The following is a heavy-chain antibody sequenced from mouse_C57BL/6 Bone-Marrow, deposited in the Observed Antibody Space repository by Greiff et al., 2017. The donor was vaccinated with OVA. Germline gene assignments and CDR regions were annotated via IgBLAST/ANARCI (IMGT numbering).Heavy chain of an antibody. D-gene: IGHD2-4*01. CDR1: GYTFTSYW. J-gene: IGHJ4*01. CDR3: ARGDYDYAMDY. CDR2: IHPNSGST. Sequence: QVQLQQPGAELVKPGASVKLSCKASGYTFTSYWMHWVKQRPGQGLEWIGMIHPNSGSTNYNEKFKGKATFTADTSSNTAYMQLSILTTDDSAIYYCARGDYDYAMDYWGQGTSVTVSS. V-gene: IGHV1-64*01.